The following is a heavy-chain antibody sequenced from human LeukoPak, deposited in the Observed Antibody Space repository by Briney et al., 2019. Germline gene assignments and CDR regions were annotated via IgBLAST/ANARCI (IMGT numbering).Heavy chain of an antibody. Sequence: PGGSLRLSCAASGFTFSNAWMSWVRQAPGKGLEWVGRIKSKTDGGTTDYAAPVKGRFTISRDDSKNTLYLQMNSLKTEDTAVYYLTTGTNVRGEDYWGQGTLVTVSS. J-gene: IGHJ4*02. D-gene: IGHD3-10*02. V-gene: IGHV3-15*01. CDR3: TTGTNVRGEDY. CDR1: GFTFSNAW. CDR2: IKSKTDGGTT.